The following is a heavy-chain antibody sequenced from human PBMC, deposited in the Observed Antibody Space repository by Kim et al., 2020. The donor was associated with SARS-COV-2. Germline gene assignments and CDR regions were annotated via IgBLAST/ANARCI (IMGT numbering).Heavy chain of an antibody. D-gene: IGHD2-2*02. J-gene: IGHJ3*02. V-gene: IGHV4-34*01. CDR2: INHSGST. Sequence: SETLSLTCAVYGGSFSGYYWSWIRQPPGKGLEWIGEINHSGSTNYNPSLKSRVTISVDTSKNQFSLKLSSVTAADTAVYYCARGVQRERIVVVPAAIRGRGAFDIWGQGTMVTVSS. CDR1: GGSFSGYY. CDR3: ARGVQRERIVVVPAAIRGRGAFDI.